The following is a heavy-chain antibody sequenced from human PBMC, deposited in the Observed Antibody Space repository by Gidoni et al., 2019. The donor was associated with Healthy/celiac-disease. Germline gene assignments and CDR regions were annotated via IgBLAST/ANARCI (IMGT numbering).Heavy chain of an antibody. J-gene: IGHJ4*02. Sequence: EVHLVESGGGLVQPGGSLRPSCAASGFPFSSYSMNWVRQAPGKGLEWVSYISSSSSTIYYADSVKGRFTISRDNAKNSLYLQMNSLRDEDTAVYDCARVTRTTVTTLSDYWGQGTLVTVSS. CDR1: GFPFSSYS. D-gene: IGHD4-17*01. CDR3: ARVTRTTVTTLSDY. V-gene: IGHV3-48*02. CDR2: ISSSSSTI.